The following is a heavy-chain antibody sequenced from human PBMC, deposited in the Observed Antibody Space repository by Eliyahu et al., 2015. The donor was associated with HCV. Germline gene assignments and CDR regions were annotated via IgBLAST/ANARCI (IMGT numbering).Heavy chain of an antibody. CDR3: AAAGPNYYYGMDV. CDR2: LHPGDSDT. Sequence: EVQLVQSGAEVKKPGESLKISCKGSGYSFTSYWIGWVRQMPGERPGLVGVLHPGDSDTRYSPSFQGQVTISADKSISTAYLQWSSLKASDTAMYYCAAAGPNYYYGMDVWGQGTTVTVSS. V-gene: IGHV5-51*01. D-gene: IGHD6-13*01. CDR1: GYSFTSYW. J-gene: IGHJ6*02.